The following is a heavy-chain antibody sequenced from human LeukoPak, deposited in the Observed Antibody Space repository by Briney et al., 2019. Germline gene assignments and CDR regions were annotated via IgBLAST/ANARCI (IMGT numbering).Heavy chain of an antibody. J-gene: IGHJ3*02. CDR2: ISSSSRTI. CDR3: AEVRSSAFDI. D-gene: IGHD3-10*01. V-gene: IGHV3-48*02. Sequence: GGSLSLSCAASGFTFSSYSMNWVRQAPGKGLEWVSYISSSSRTIYYADSVKGRFTISRDNAKNSLYLQMNSLRDEDTAVYYCAEVRSSAFDIWGQGTMVTVSS. CDR1: GFTFSSYS.